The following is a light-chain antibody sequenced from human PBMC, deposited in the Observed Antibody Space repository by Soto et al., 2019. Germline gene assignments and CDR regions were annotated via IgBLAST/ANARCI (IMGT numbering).Light chain of an antibody. CDR3: QQYQRYWT. Sequence: DIQLTQSPSTLSASVGDRVTITCRASQGITGWLAWYQQKPGKAPKLLIFDASTLESGVPPRFTGSGSGTEFTRSSSNLQPDDFATYYCQQYQRYWTFGHGTKVEVK. J-gene: IGKJ1*01. CDR2: DAS. V-gene: IGKV1-5*01. CDR1: QGITGW.